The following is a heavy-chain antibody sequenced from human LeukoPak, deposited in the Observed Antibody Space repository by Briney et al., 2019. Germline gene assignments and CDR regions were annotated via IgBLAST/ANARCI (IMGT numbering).Heavy chain of an antibody. V-gene: IGHV1-8*01. CDR2: MNPNSGNT. D-gene: IGHD5-18*01. CDR1: GYTFTSYD. J-gene: IGHJ1*01. Sequence: ASVKVSCKASGYTFTSYDINWVRQATGQGLEWMGWMNPNSGNTGYAQKFQGRVTITTDESTSTAYMELSSLRSEDTAVYYCARDTGRGYSYGSPEYFQHWGQGTLVTVSS. CDR3: ARDTGRGYSYGSPEYFQH.